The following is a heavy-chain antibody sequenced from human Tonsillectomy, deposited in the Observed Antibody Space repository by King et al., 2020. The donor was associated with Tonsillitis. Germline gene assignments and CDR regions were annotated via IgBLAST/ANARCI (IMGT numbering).Heavy chain of an antibody. Sequence: VQLVQSGAEVKKPGSSVKVSCKASGGIFSHXEITWARQAPGHXLEWLGGIIPIFGSANYAQQFQGRVTITADESTTTSYLVVNNLRSEDTAVYYRARXLAXXYFARXPHYXDDRGXGTLDT. V-gene: IGHV1-69*01. CDR1: GGIFSHXE. CDR2: IIPIFGSA. D-gene: IGHD2/OR15-2a*01. CDR3: ARXLAXXYFARXPHYXDD. J-gene: IGHJ4*02.